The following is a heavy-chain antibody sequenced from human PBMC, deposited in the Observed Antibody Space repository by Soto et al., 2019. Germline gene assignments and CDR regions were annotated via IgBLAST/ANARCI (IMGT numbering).Heavy chain of an antibody. J-gene: IGHJ3*02. V-gene: IGHV4-59*11. Sequence: SETLSLTCGVSGGSINSHDWSWIRQSPGKGLEWIGYIYYSGSTNYNPSLKSRVTISVDTSKNQFSLKLSSVTAADTAVYYCASWNLGYCSSTSCHEDAFDIWGQGTMVTVSS. CDR1: GGSINSHD. D-gene: IGHD2-2*01. CDR2: IYYSGST. CDR3: ASWNLGYCSSTSCHEDAFDI.